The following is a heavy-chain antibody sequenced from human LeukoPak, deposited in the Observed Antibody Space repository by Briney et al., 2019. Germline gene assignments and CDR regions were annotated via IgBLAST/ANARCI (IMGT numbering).Heavy chain of an antibody. CDR3: ASARGSNYGSLGD. CDR2: ISGSGGGT. D-gene: IGHD5-18*01. Sequence: PGGSLRLSCAVSGFTFSSYAMSWVRQAPGKGLEWVAAISGSGGGTDYADSVKGRFTISRDNSKNTLYLQMNSLRAEDTAVYYCASARGSNYGSLGDWGQGTLVTVSS. V-gene: IGHV3-23*01. CDR1: GFTFSSYA. J-gene: IGHJ4*02.